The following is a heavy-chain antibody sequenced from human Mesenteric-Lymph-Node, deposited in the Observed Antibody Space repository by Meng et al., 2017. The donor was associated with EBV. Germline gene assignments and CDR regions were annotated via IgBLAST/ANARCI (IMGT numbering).Heavy chain of an antibody. CDR3: VRSIAGFGEDFWFDL. J-gene: IGHJ5*02. D-gene: IGHD3-16*01. CDR2: INHGGST. CDR1: GGFIRRRAYY. V-gene: IGHV4-39*07. Sequence: EAGQAGGKASVTLYVYCSVFGGFIRRRAYYWGWLRQHPGKGLEWIGNINHGGSTYYSPYIKSRVTMSVDTYNNQCSLKLKSMTVEDKAVYFCVRSIAGFGEDFWFDLWGLGTLVTVSS.